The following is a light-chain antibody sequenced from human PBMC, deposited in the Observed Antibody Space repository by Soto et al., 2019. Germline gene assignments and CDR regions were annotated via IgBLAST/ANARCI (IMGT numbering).Light chain of an antibody. J-gene: IGKJ2*01. CDR2: AAS. CDR3: QQVNGYPHT. V-gene: IGKV1-9*01. Sequence: DIQLTQSPSFLSASVGDRVTITCRASQGISSHLAWYQQIPGKGPKLLIYAASTLQSGVPSRFSGSGSGTEFTLAISSLQPEDCATYYCQQVNGYPHTFGQGTKLEIK. CDR1: QGISSH.